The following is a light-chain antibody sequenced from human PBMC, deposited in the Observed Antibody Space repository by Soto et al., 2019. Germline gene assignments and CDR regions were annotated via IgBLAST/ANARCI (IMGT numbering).Light chain of an antibody. CDR3: QVWETSTSHVL. J-gene: IGLJ2*01. CDR1: NIASKS. CDR2: DDK. Sequence: YELTQPPAVSLAPGQTARISCGGHNIASKSVHWYQQRPGQAPILVVYDDKYRPSGIADRFSGSNSGNTATLTITRVEAGDEADYYCQVWETSTSHVLFGGGTKLTVL. V-gene: IGLV3-21*02.